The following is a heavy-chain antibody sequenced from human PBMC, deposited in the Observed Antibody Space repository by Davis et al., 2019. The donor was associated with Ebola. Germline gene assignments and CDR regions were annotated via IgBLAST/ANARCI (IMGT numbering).Heavy chain of an antibody. CDR3: ATSPRGLSFYYYLEL. D-gene: IGHD2/OR15-2a*01. CDR2: ITPIFGTT. CDR1: GGPFSGNA. V-gene: IGHV1-69*13. Sequence: SVTVSCKASGGPFSGNAVSWVRQAPGQRLEWMGRITPIFGTTDYAQNFQGRVTMTADESTTTAYLELSSLRSEDTAVYYCATSPRGLSFYYYLELWGKGTTVAVTS. J-gene: IGHJ6*03.